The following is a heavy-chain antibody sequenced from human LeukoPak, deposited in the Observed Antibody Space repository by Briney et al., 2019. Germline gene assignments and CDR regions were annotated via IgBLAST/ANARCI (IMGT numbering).Heavy chain of an antibody. J-gene: IGHJ4*02. CDR2: MYTDGDT. V-gene: IGHV4-4*07. CDR1: GASISGYW. D-gene: IGHD3-22*01. Sequence: SETLSLTCDVSGASISGYWWSWIRQPAGKGLEWIGRMYTDGDTNYNPALKSRVTVSVDTSKNLFSLKLISVTAADTAVYYCARGYDSSGFDYWGQGTLVTVSS. CDR3: ARGYDSSGFDY.